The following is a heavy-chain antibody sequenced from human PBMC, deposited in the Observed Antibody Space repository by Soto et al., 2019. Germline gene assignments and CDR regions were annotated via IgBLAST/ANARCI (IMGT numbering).Heavy chain of an antibody. J-gene: IGHJ3*02. D-gene: IGHD6-19*01. V-gene: IGHV1-2*02. CDR3: AIVAVPGRAFDI. Sequence: QVQLVQSGAEVKKPGASVKVSCKASGYSFTGHYMHWVRQAPGQGLEWLGWIDPDSGGTNYEQKSQGRVTMTRDTSISTAYMELSRLRSDDTAVYYCAIVAVPGRAFDIWGQGTMVTVSS. CDR1: GYSFTGHY. CDR2: IDPDSGGT.